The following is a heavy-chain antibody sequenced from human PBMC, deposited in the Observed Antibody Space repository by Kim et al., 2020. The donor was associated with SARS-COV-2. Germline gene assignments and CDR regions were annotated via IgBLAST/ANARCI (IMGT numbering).Heavy chain of an antibody. J-gene: IGHJ4*02. CDR2: INRNGGGT. CDR1: GFTFGDYA. Sequence: GGSLRLSCAASGFTFGDYAMNWVRQTPGKGLEWVSGINRNGGGTGYVDSVKGRFTISRDNAKNSLYLQMNSLRVEDTALYHCVRGVYHCAVDYWGQGTLVTVSS. V-gene: IGHV3-20*01. CDR3: VRGVYHCAVDY. D-gene: IGHD2-2*01.